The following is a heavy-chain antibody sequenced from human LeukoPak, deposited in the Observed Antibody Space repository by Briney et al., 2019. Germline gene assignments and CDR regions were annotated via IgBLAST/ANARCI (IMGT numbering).Heavy chain of an antibody. CDR1: GGSISSSNW. J-gene: IGHJ4*02. CDR2: IYHSGST. D-gene: IGHD3-16*02. Sequence: PSGTLSLTCAVSGGSISSSNWWSWVRQPPGKGLEWIGEIYHSGSTNYNPSLKSRVTISVDKSKNQFSLKLSSVTAADTAVYYCARRTFGGVIVTDYWGQGTLVTVSS. V-gene: IGHV4-4*02. CDR3: ARRTFGGVIVTDY.